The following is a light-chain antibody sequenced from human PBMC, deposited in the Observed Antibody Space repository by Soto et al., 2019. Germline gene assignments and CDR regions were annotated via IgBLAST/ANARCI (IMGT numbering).Light chain of an antibody. J-gene: IGLJ2*01. CDR1: SSDVGGYNY. CDR2: DVS. V-gene: IGLV2-14*01. Sequence: QPASVSGSPGQSITISRTGTSSDVGGYNYVSWYQQHPGKAPKLMIYDVSHRPSGVSYRFSGSKSGNTASLTISGLQAEDEADYYCSSYTSSSTFVVFGGGTKVTVL. CDR3: SSYTSSSTFVV.